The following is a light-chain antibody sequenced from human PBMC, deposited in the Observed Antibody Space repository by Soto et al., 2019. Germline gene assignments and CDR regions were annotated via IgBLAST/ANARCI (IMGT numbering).Light chain of an antibody. CDR3: SSYTSSNTWV. J-gene: IGLJ3*02. Sequence: QSALTQPASVSGSPGQSITISCTGTSSDVGSYNYVSWYHQHPGKAPKLMIYVVSDRPSGISNRFSGSKSGNTASLTISGLQAEDEADYYCSSYTSSNTWVFGGGTKLTVL. CDR2: VVS. V-gene: IGLV2-14*01. CDR1: SSDVGSYNY.